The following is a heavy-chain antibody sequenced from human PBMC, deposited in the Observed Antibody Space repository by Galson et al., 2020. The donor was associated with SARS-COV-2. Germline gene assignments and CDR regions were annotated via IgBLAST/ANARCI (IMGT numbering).Heavy chain of an antibody. Sequence: GESLKISCAASGFTFDDYAMHWVRQAPGKGLEWVSLISWDGGSTYYADSVKGRFTISRDNSKNSLYLQMNSLRAEDTALYYCAKDLNYGDYLDYWGQGTLVTVSS. CDR3: AKDLNYGDYLDY. V-gene: IGHV3-43D*03. D-gene: IGHD4-17*01. CDR1: GFTFDDYA. J-gene: IGHJ4*02. CDR2: ISWDGGST.